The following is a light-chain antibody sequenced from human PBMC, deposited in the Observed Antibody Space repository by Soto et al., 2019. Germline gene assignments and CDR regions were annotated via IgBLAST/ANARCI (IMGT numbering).Light chain of an antibody. CDR2: DVT. CDR1: SSDVGRYDY. CDR3: CSFAGSYSYV. J-gene: IGLJ1*01. Sequence: QSALAQPRSVSASPGQSVTISCTGTSSDVGRYDYVSWYQQHPGKAPKLIPYDVTERPSGVPDRFSGSKSGNTASLTISGLQAEDEADYSCCSFAGSYSYVFGTGTKVTVL. V-gene: IGLV2-11*01.